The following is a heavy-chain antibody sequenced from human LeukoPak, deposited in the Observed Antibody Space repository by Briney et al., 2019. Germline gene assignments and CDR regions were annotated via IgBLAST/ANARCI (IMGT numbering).Heavy chain of an antibody. D-gene: IGHD1-26*01. CDR1: GFTFSDYY. V-gene: IGHV3-11*01. J-gene: IGHJ6*03. CDR3: ARDKGGSSDYHYYVDV. Sequence: PGGFLRLSCGASGFTFSDYYMSWVRQAPGKGLEWVSYSSSSGSTKHYADSVKGRFTISRDNAKNSLYLQMNSLRAEDTAVYYCARDKGGSSDYHYYVDVWGKGTTVTVSS. CDR2: SSSSGSTK.